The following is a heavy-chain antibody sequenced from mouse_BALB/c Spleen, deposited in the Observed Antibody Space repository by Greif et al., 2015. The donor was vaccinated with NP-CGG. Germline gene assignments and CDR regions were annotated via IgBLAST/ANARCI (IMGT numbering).Heavy chain of an antibody. D-gene: IGHD2-3*01. CDR2: IDPANGNT. Sequence: EVQLQQSGAELVKPGASVKLSCTASGFNIKDTYMHWVKQRPEQGLEWIGRIDPANGNTKYDPKFQGKATITADTSSNTAYPQLSSLTSEDTAVYYCAGGDGDGFPPYAMDYWGQGTSVTVSS. CDR3: AGGDGDGFPPYAMDY. CDR1: GFNIKDTY. V-gene: IGHV14-3*02. J-gene: IGHJ4*01.